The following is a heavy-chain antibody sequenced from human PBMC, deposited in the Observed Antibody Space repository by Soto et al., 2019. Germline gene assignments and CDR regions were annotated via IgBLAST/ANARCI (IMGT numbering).Heavy chain of an antibody. CDR3: ARTIYCINGVCSPLYGMGV. CDR2: IHHSGTT. J-gene: IGHJ6*04. V-gene: IGHV4-38-2*01. CDR1: GYSISSGYN. Sequence: NPSETLSLTCAVSGYSISSGYNWGWIRQPPGKGLEWIGSIHHSGTTYYNPSLKSRVTISVDTSKNQFSLKLSSVTAADTAVYYCARTIYCINGVCSPLYGMGVWGKGTTVTVS. D-gene: IGHD2-8*01.